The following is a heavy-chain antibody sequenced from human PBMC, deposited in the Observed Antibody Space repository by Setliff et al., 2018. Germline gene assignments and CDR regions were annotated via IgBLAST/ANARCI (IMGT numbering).Heavy chain of an antibody. V-gene: IGHV3-23*01. CDR1: GFTFTTYA. CDR3: ARDATYYYDTSGHYSDYFDY. Sequence: PGGSLRLSCAASGFTFTTYAMSWVRQAPGKGLEWVSGVSGSGGSTFYADSVKGRFTISSDNSKNTIYLQMNSLRADDTAVYYCARDATYYYDTSGHYSDYFDYWAQGTLVTVSS. D-gene: IGHD3-22*01. J-gene: IGHJ4*02. CDR2: VSGSGGST.